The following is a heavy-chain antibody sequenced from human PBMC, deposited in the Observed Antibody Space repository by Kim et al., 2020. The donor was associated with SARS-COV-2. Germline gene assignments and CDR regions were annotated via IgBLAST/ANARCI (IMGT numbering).Heavy chain of an antibody. J-gene: IGHJ6*02. CDR2: INHSGST. V-gene: IGHV4-34*01. CDR1: GGSFSGYY. Sequence: SETLSLTCAVYGGSFSGYYWSWIRQPPGKGLEWIGEINHSGSTNYNPSLKSRVTISVDTSKNQFSLKLSSVTAADTAVYYCARGRVVRWVYYGMDVWGQGTTVTVSS. D-gene: IGHD2-2*01. CDR3: ARGRVVRWVYYGMDV.